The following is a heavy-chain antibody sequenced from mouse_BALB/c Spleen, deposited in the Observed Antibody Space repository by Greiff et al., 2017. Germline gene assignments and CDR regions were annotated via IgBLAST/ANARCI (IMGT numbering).Heavy chain of an antibody. D-gene: IGHD1-2*01. CDR3: ARSLSTTATAMDY. V-gene: IGHV5-17*02. J-gene: IGHJ4*01. CDR1: GFTFSSFG. Sequence: EVKLMESGGGLVQPGGSRKLSCAASGFTFSSFGMHWVRQAPEKGLEWVAYISSGSSTIYYADTVKGRFTISRDNPKNTLFLQMTSLRSEDTAMYYCARSLSTTATAMDYWGQGTSVTVSS. CDR2: ISSGSSTI.